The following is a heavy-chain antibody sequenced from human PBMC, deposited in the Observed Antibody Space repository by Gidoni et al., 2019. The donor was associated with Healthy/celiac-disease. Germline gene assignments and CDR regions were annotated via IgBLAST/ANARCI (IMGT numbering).Heavy chain of an antibody. CDR3: ARARGQGDPPYYYGMDV. V-gene: IGHV4-30-4*01. CDR2: IYYSGST. D-gene: IGHD2-21*02. J-gene: IGHJ6*02. CDR1: GGSISSGDYY. Sequence: QVQLQESGPGLVKPSQTLSLTCTVSGGSISSGDYYWSWIRQPPGKGLEWIGYIYYSGSTYYNPSLKSRVTISVDTSKNQFSLKLSSVTAADTAVYYCARARGQGDPPYYYGMDVWGQGTTVTVSS.